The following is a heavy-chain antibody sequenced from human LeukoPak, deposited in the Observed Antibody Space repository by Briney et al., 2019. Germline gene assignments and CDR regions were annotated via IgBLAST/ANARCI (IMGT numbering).Heavy chain of an antibody. J-gene: IGHJ3*02. CDR1: GFPFSGYA. Sequence: PGGSLRLFCAASGFPFSGYAMTWVRQAPGEGLEWVGRVKSKTDGGTTDYAAPVTGRFTISRDDSKNSLYLQMNSLKTEDTVVYYCGSYSPFDIWGQGTMVTVSS. V-gene: IGHV3-15*01. CDR2: VKSKTDGGTT. CDR3: GSYSPFDI. D-gene: IGHD1-26*01.